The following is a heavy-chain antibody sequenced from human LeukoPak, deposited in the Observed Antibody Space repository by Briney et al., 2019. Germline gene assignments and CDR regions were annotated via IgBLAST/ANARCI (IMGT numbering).Heavy chain of an antibody. J-gene: IGHJ4*02. D-gene: IGHD2-2*01. CDR2: ISGYNGNT. CDR1: GYTFTTYN. V-gene: IGHV1-18*01. Sequence: ASVKVSCKASGYTFTTYNINWVRQAPGQGLEWMGWISGYNGNTNYAQKLQGRVTMTTDTSTSTAYMELRSLRSDDTAVYYCARVIVVVPAVPDYWGQGTLVTVSS. CDR3: ARVIVVVPAVPDY.